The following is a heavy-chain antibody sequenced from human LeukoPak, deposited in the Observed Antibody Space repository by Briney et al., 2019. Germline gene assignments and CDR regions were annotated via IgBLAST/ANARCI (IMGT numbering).Heavy chain of an antibody. CDR3: ARDEGAYSSPPDY. V-gene: IGHV3-48*04. J-gene: IGHJ4*02. Sequence: GGSLRLSCAASGFTFSSYSMNWVRQAPGKGLEWVSYIGTSSSRKYYADSVKGRFTISRDNAKNSLYLQMNSLRADDTAVYYCARDEGAYSSPPDYWGQGTLVTVSS. D-gene: IGHD3-22*01. CDR1: GFTFSSYS. CDR2: IGTSSSRK.